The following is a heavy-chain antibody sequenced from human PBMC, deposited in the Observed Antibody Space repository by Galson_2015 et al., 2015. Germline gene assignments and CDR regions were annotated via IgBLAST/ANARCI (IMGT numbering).Heavy chain of an antibody. J-gene: IGHJ6*03. Sequence: SVKVSCKASGGTFSSYAISWVRQAPGQGLEWMGGIIPIFGTANYAQKFQGRVTSTADESTSTAYMELSSLRSEDTAVYYCARVRPYYYGSGSYYNEYYYYYMDVWGKGTTVTVSS. CDR2: IIPIFGTA. D-gene: IGHD3-10*01. CDR3: ARVRPYYYGSGSYYNEYYYYYMDV. CDR1: GGTFSSYA. V-gene: IGHV1-69*13.